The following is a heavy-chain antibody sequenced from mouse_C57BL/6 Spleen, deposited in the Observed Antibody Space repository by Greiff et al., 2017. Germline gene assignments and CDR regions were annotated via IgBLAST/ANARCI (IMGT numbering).Heavy chain of an antibody. CDR2: ISSGGSYT. Sequence: EVQGVESGGDLVKPGGSLKLSCAASGFTFSSYGMSWVRQTPDKRLEWVATISSGGSYTYYPDSVKGRFTISRDNAKNTLYLQMSSLKSEDTAMYYCAYIAYYSNYEAWFAYWGQGTLVTVSA. V-gene: IGHV5-6*01. CDR1: GFTFSSYG. J-gene: IGHJ3*01. CDR3: AYIAYYSNYEAWFAY. D-gene: IGHD2-5*01.